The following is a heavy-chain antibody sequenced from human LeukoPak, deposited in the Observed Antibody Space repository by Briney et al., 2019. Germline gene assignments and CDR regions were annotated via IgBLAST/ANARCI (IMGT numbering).Heavy chain of an antibody. CDR3: TTADGDYPYYFDY. CDR2: IKSKTDGGTT. V-gene: IGHV3-15*01. Sequence: GGSLRLSCAASGFTFSSYSMNWVRQAPGKGLEWVGRIKSKTDGGTTDYAAPVKGRFTISRDESKNTLYLQMNSLKTEDTAVYYCTTADGDYPYYFDYWGQGTLVTVSS. D-gene: IGHD4-17*01. CDR1: GFTFSSYS. J-gene: IGHJ4*02.